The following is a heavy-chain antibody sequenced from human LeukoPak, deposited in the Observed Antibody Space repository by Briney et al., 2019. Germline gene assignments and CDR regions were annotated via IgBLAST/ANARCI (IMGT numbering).Heavy chain of an antibody. J-gene: IGHJ4*02. D-gene: IGHD1-14*01. CDR3: ARVSSGTGTASLDY. CDR2: IYHSGST. CDR1: GGSISSSNW. V-gene: IGHV4-4*02. Sequence: SETLSLTCAVSGGSISSSNWWSWVRQPPGKGLEWIGEIYHSGSTNYNPSLKSRVTISVDKSKNQFSLKLSSVTAADTAVYYCARVSSGTGTASLDYWGQGTLVTVSS.